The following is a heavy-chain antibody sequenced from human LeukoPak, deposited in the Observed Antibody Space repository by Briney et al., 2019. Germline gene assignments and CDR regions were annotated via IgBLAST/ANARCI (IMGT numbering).Heavy chain of an antibody. V-gene: IGHV3-21*01. D-gene: IGHD3-10*01. CDR3: VRGGYSSFDY. Sequence: GGSLRLSCAASGFTFSSYSMNWVRQAPGKGLEWVSFISSSSSYIYYADSVRGRFTISRDNAKNSLYLQMNSLGAEDTAVYYCVRGGYSSFDYWGQGTLVTVSS. CDR2: ISSSSSYI. CDR1: GFTFSSYS. J-gene: IGHJ4*02.